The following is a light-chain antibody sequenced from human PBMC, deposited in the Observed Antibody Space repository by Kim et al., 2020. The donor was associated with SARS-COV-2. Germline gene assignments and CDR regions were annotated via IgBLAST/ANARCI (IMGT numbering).Light chain of an antibody. CDR1: QSLVYSDGTIS. CDR2: KVS. CDR3: MRGTHWPFT. Sequence: PASISCRSSQSLVYSDGTISLNSVHQRPGQSPRRLNYKVSDRDSGVPDRFSGSWSGTDFTLQIGRVEAEDVGVYYCMRGTHWPFTFGPGTKVDIK. V-gene: IGKV2-30*01. J-gene: IGKJ3*01.